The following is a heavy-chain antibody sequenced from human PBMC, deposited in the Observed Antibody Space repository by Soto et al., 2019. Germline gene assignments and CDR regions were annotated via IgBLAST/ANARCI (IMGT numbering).Heavy chain of an antibody. V-gene: IGHV1-58*01. J-gene: IGHJ6*02. CDR2: IVVGSGNT. D-gene: IGHD2-15*01. Sequence: RASVKVSCKASGFTFSNSAVQWVRQARGQRLEWLGWIVVGSGNTNYAQKFQDRVTISRDMSTSTAYMDLGSLRSEDTAVYYCAADPYHCGGADCYSIDLPGVSYNGMDVWGQGTSVTVSS. CDR3: AADPYHCGGADCYSIDLPGVSYNGMDV. CDR1: GFTFSNSA.